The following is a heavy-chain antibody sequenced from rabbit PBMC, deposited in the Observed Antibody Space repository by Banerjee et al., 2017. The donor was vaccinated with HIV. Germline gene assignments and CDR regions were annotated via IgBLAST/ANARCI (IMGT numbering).Heavy chain of an antibody. CDR2: IHGGSSGST. CDR1: GFSFSSSYW. V-gene: IGHV1S40*01. CDR3: ARDVDSYVPFNL. D-gene: IGHD6-1*01. Sequence: QSLEESGGDLGKPGASLTLTCTASGFSFSSSYWICWVRQAPGKGLEWIACIHGGSSGSTYYASWAKGRFTISKTSSTTVTLQLTSLTAADTATYFCARDVDSYVPFNLWGPGTLVTVS. J-gene: IGHJ4*01.